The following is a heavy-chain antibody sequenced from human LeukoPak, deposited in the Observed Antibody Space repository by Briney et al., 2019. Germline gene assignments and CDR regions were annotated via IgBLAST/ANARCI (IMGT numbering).Heavy chain of an antibody. CDR1: GGSLNDSD. Sequence: PSETLSLTCTLYGGSLNDSDWCWIRQPPGKGLEWIGEITHSGGTHYNPSLWSRLTISTDTSRNKLSLQLTSVTAADTGVYFCARVSDIMISFGGAISYFDYWGQGALVTVSS. V-gene: IGHV4-34*01. CDR3: ARVSDIMISFGGAISYFDY. D-gene: IGHD3-16*02. J-gene: IGHJ4*02. CDR2: ITHSGGT.